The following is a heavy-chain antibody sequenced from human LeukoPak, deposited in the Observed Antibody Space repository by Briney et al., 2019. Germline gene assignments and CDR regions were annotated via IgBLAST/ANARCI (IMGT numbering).Heavy chain of an antibody. Sequence: ESLKISCKGSGYSFTSYWIGWVRQMPGKGLEWMGLIYPGDSDTRYSPSFQGQVTISADKSISTAYLQWSSLKASDTAMYYCARLSYYYDSSGYYYPPNFDYWGQGTLVTVSS. V-gene: IGHV5-51*01. CDR1: GYSFTSYW. CDR3: ARLSYYYDSSGYYYPPNFDY. D-gene: IGHD3-22*01. J-gene: IGHJ4*02. CDR2: IYPGDSDT.